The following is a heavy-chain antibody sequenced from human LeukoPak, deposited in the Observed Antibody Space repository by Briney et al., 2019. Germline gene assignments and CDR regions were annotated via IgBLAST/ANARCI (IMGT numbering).Heavy chain of an antibody. Sequence: GGSLRLSCAASGFTFSSYSMNWVRQALEKGLERVSYISSSSSTILYADSVKGRFTISRDNAKNSLYLQMNSLRDEDTAVYYCARISGVAKERNRDFDYWGQGTPVTVSS. D-gene: IGHD1-14*01. J-gene: IGHJ4*02. CDR2: ISSSSSTI. CDR3: ARISGVAKERNRDFDY. V-gene: IGHV3-48*02. CDR1: GFTFSSYS.